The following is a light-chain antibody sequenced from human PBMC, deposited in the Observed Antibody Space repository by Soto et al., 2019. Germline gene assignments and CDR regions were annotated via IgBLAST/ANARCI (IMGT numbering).Light chain of an antibody. V-gene: IGKV1-5*03. CDR2: MAS. J-gene: IGKJ1*01. CDR3: QQHNDYPAT. Sequence: DIQMTQSPSSLSASVGDRVTITCRASQSINGWLAWYQQKPGKAPKLLMYMASILESGVPSRFSGSASGTEFTLTISSLQPDDFATYYRQQHNDYPATFGQGTRVEMK. CDR1: QSINGW.